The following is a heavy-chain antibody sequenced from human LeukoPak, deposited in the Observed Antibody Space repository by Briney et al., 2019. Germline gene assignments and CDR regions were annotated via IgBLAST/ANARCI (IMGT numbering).Heavy chain of an antibody. CDR2: ISGGGLST. CDR1: GFTFSTYA. CDR3: ATYWKSSNWYFDY. D-gene: IGHD6-13*01. Sequence: GGSLRLSCAASGFTFSTYAMSWVRQAPGKGLEWVSGISGGGLSTYYADSVKGRFTISRDNSKNTLYLQMNSLRAEDTALYYCATYWKSSNWYFDYWGQGTLVTVSS. V-gene: IGHV3-23*01. J-gene: IGHJ4*02.